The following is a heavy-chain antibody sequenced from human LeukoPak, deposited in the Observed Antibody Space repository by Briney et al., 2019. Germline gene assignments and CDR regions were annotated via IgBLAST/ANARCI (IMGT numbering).Heavy chain of an antibody. J-gene: IGHJ3*02. CDR1: GFTFSGSA. D-gene: IGHD6-19*01. CDR2: IRSKANSYAT. Sequence: PGGSLRLSCAASGFTFSGSAMHWVRQASGKGLEWVGRIRSKANSYATAYAASVKGRFTISRDDSKDTAYLQMNSLKTEDTAVYYCTRRSSGWYNFNGQDAFDIWGQGTMVTVSS. CDR3: TRRSSGWYNFNGQDAFDI. V-gene: IGHV3-73*01.